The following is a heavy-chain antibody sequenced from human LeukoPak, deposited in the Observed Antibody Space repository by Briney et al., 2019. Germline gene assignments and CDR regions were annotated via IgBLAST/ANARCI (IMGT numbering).Heavy chain of an antibody. CDR2: ISGSGGST. CDR1: GFTFSSYA. D-gene: IGHD6-13*01. J-gene: IGHJ5*02. Sequence: GGSLRLSRAASGFTFSSYAMSWVRQAPGKGLEWVSAISGSGGSTYYADSVKGRFTISRDNSKNTLYLQMNSLRAEDTAVYYCAKDKTRGIARLFDPWGQGTLVTVSS. V-gene: IGHV3-23*01. CDR3: AKDKTRGIARLFDP.